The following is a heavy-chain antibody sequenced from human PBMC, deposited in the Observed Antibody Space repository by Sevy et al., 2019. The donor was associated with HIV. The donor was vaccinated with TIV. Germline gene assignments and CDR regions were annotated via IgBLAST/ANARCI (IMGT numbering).Heavy chain of an antibody. J-gene: IGHJ6*02. Sequence: GEALKISCKGSGYSFTSYWIGWGRQMPGEGLEWVGIIYPGDSDTRYSPSFQGQVTISADKSISTAYLQWSSLKASDTAMYYCAGLASDYYYGMDVWGQGTTVTVS. CDR2: IYPGDSDT. CDR3: AGLASDYYYGMDV. V-gene: IGHV5-51*01. CDR1: GYSFTSYW.